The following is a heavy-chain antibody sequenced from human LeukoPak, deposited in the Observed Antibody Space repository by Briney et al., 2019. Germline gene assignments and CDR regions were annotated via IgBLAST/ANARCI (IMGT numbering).Heavy chain of an antibody. CDR3: ARGPVGGTTYNDGDAFDI. J-gene: IGHJ3*02. V-gene: IGHV4-39*07. D-gene: IGHD1-7*01. CDR1: GGSISSGNYY. Sequence: TASETLSLTCTVSGGSISSGNYYWGWIRQPPGKGLDWIASIHYSGTTYYNPSLKSRVTISVDTSKNQFSLKLSSVTAADTAVYYCARGPVGGTTYNDGDAFDIWGQGTMVTVSS. CDR2: IHYSGTT.